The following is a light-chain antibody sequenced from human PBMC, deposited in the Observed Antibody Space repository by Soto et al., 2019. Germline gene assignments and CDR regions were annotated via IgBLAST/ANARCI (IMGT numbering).Light chain of an antibody. CDR2: EVS. CDR3: SSYSDTNTLEV. J-gene: IGLJ1*01. Sequence: QSALAQPAPVSGSPGQSITISCTGTSSDVGGYNYVSWFQQHPGKAPKLMIYEVSNRPSGVSNRFSGSKSGNTASLTISGLQAEDEADYYCSSYSDTNTLEVFGTGTKVTVL. CDR1: SSDVGGYNY. V-gene: IGLV2-14*01.